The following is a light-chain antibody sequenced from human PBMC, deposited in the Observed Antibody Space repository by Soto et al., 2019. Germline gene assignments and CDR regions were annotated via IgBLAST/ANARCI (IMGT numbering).Light chain of an antibody. CDR1: QSVSSD. J-gene: IGKJ2*01. V-gene: IGKV3-15*01. CDR3: HQYNKWPPRYT. Sequence: EIVLTQSPATLSLSPGERATLSCRASQSVSSDLAWYQQTPGQAPRLLVYGASTRATGIPARFSGSGSGTEFTLTISSLQSEDFAVYYCHQYNKWPPRYTFGQGTKLEIK. CDR2: GAS.